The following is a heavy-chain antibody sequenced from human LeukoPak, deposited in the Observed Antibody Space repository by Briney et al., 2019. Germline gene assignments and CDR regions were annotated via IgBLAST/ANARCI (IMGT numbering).Heavy chain of an antibody. CDR3: ARAVAVAGTGHFQH. CDR2: IYYSGST. CDR1: GGSISSYY. D-gene: IGHD6-19*01. J-gene: IGHJ1*01. Sequence: SETLSLTCTVSGGSISSYYWSWIRQPPGKGQEWIGYIYYSGSTNYNPPLKSRVTISVDTSKNQFSLKLSSVTAADTAVYYCARAVAVAGTGHFQHWGQGTLVTVSS. V-gene: IGHV4-59*01.